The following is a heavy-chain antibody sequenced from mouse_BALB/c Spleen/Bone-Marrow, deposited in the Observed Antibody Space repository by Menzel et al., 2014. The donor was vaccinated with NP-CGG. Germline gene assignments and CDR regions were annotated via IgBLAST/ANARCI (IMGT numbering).Heavy chain of an antibody. Sequence: QVQLKESGAELVMPGASVKMSCKASGYTFTDYWMHWVKQRPGQGLEWIGAIDTSDSYTSYNQKFKGKATSTVDESSSTAYMQLSSLTSEDSAVYYCAGDYYGRGWYFDVWGAGATVTVSS. V-gene: IGHV1-69*01. CDR2: IDTSDSYT. CDR3: AGDYYGRGWYFDV. J-gene: IGHJ1*01. CDR1: GYTFTDYW. D-gene: IGHD1-1*01.